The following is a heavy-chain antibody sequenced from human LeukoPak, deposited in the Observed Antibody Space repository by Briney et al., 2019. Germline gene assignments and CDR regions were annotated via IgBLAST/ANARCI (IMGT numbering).Heavy chain of an antibody. D-gene: IGHD3-10*01. CDR2: MNPNSGNT. CDR1: GYTFTSYD. Sequence: ASVKVSCKASGYTFTSYDINWVRQAPGQGLEWMGWMNPNSGNTGYAQKFQGRVTMTRNTSISTAYMELSSLRSEDTAVYYCARVGADYYYGSGTLDYWGQGTLVTVSS. J-gene: IGHJ4*02. CDR3: ARVGADYYYGSGTLDY. V-gene: IGHV1-8*01.